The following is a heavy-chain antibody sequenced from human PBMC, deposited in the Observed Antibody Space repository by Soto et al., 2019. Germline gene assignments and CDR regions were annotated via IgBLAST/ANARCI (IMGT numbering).Heavy chain of an antibody. CDR2: ISYSGST. V-gene: IGHV4-59*01. CDR1: GGSITNYF. D-gene: IGHD3-10*01. Sequence: PSETLSLTCTVSGGSITNYFWSWIRQSPEKGLEWIGYISYSGSTNYNPPLKSRVTMSVDTSKNQFSLKLASVTTADTAVYYCARDRTRIYDSKYYSYGMEVWGQGPTVTVSS. CDR3: ARDRTRIYDSKYYSYGMEV. J-gene: IGHJ6*01.